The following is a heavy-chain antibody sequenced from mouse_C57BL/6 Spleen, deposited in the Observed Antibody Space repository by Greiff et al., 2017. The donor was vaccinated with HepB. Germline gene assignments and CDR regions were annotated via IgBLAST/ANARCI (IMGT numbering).Heavy chain of an antibody. J-gene: IGHJ4*01. CDR2: IYPGDGDT. Sequence: VQLQQSGAELVKPGASVKISCKASGYAFSSYWMNWVKQRPGKGLEWIGQIYPGDGDTNYNGKFKGKATLTADKSSSTAYMQLSSLTSEDSAVYFCARCEVYYYGSSYEAMDYWGQGTSVTVSS. V-gene: IGHV1-80*01. CDR1: GYAFSSYW. D-gene: IGHD1-1*01. CDR3: ARCEVYYYGSSYEAMDY.